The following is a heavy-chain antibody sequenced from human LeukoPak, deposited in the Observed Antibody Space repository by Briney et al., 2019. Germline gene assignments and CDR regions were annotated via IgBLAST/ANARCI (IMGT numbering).Heavy chain of an antibody. D-gene: IGHD5-18*01. J-gene: IGHJ6*02. CDR3: AKHRGYSYGNYYDMHV. V-gene: IGHV3-23*01. Sequence: GGSLRLSCAASGFTVSSNYMSWVRQAPGKGLEWVSGISGSGGSTYYADSVKGRFTISRDNSKNTLYLQMNSLRAEDTAVYYCAKHRGYSYGNYYDMHVWGQGTTVSVSS. CDR2: ISGSGGST. CDR1: GFTVSSNY.